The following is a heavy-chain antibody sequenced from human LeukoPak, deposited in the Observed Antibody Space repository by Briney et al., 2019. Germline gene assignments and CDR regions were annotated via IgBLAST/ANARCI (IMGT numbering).Heavy chain of an antibody. CDR2: ISYDGSNK. J-gene: IGHJ4*02. CDR3: AKAGEGYSYGYDY. Sequence: PGGSQRLSCAASGFTFSGYGMHSVRQAPGKGLEWVAVISYDGSNKYYADSVKGRFTISRDNSKNTLYLQMNSLRAEDTAVYYCAKAGEGYSYGYDYWGQGTLVTVSS. D-gene: IGHD5-18*01. CDR1: GFTFSGYG. V-gene: IGHV3-30*18.